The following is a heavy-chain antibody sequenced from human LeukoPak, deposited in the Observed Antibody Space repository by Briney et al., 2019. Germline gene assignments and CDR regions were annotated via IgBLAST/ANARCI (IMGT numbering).Heavy chain of an antibody. Sequence: PSETLSLTCTVSGGSISSYYWSWIRQPPGKGLEWIGYIYYSGSTNYNPSLKSRVTISVDTSKNQFSLKLSSVTAADTAVYYCAGGVPFVRAFDIWGQGTMVTVSS. CDR2: IYYSGST. CDR1: GGSISSYY. J-gene: IGHJ3*02. CDR3: AGGVPFVRAFDI. V-gene: IGHV4-59*01. D-gene: IGHD3-10*01.